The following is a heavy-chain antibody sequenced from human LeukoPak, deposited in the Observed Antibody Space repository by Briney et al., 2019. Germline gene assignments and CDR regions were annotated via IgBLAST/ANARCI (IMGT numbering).Heavy chain of an antibody. CDR1: GFTFSSYG. CDR2: ISHSGST. D-gene: IGHD3-10*01. CDR3: ARLSLTMVRGVIEGNFDY. Sequence: GTLRLSCAASGFTFSSYGMHWIRQPPGKGLEWIGSISHSGSTYYNPSLKSRVSISVDTSKNQFSLKLSSVTAADTAVYYCARLSLTMVRGVIEGNFDYWGQGTLVTVSS. J-gene: IGHJ4*02. V-gene: IGHV4-38-2*01.